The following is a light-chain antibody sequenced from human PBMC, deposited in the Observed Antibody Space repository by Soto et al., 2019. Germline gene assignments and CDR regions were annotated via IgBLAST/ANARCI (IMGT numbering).Light chain of an antibody. CDR3: QPYNNWPPSCT. Sequence: EIVMTQSPATLYVSPGERATLSCRASQSVSSNLAWYQQKPGQAPRLLIYGASTRATGIPARFSGSGSGTEFTLTISSLQSEDFAVYYCQPYNNWPPSCTFGQGTKLEIK. J-gene: IGKJ2*02. V-gene: IGKV3-15*01. CDR1: QSVSSN. CDR2: GAS.